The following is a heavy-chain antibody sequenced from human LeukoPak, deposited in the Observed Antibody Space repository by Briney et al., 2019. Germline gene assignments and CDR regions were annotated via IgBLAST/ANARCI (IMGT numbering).Heavy chain of an antibody. CDR2: FDPEDGET. J-gene: IGHJ4*02. V-gene: IGHV1-24*01. D-gene: IGHD4-23*01. CDR3: ATVGDYGGNFDY. CDR1: GYTLTELS. Sequence: ASVKVSCKVSGYTLTELSMHWVRQAPGKGLEWMGGFDPEDGETIYAQKFQGRVTMTEDTSTDTAYMELSSLRSEDTAVYYCATVGDYGGNFDYWGQGTLVTVSS.